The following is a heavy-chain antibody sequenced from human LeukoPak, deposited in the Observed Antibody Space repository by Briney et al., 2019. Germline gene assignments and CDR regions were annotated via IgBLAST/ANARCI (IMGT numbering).Heavy chain of an antibody. CDR3: AKGSSGWYQYFQH. CDR2: IYYSWTT. CDR1: GGSISSYY. V-gene: IGHV4-59*01. J-gene: IGHJ1*01. Sequence: SETLSLTCTVSGGSISSYYWTWIRQPPGKGLEWLGYIYYSWTTYYNPSLKSRVTISLDTSKNKFSLNLTLVNVADTAVYYCAKGSSGWYQYFQHWGQGTLVTVSS. D-gene: IGHD6-19*01.